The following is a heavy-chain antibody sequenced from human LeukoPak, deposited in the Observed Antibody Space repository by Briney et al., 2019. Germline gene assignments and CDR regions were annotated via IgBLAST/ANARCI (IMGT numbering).Heavy chain of an antibody. CDR1: EFTFSSYS. J-gene: IGHJ4*02. CDR2: ITGSGSSI. Sequence: PGGSLRLSCAASEFTFSSYSMNWVRQAPGRRLQWVSYITGSGSSIHYADSVKGRFTISRDNAKNTLYLQMNSLRDEDTAVYYCASPHSGYGWGQGTLVTVSS. D-gene: IGHD5-12*01. V-gene: IGHV3-48*02. CDR3: ASPHSGYG.